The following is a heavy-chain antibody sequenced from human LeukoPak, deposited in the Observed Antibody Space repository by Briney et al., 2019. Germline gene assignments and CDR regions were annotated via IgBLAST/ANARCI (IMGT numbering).Heavy chain of an antibody. J-gene: IGHJ6*02. D-gene: IGHD3-9*01. Sequence: SETLSLTCTVSGGSISSGGYYWSWIRQHPGKGLEWIGYIYYSGSTYYNPSLKSRVTISVDTSKNQFSLKLSSVTAADTAVYYCARGKGEDSYYGILTGYYTSPYGMDVWGQGTTVTVSS. CDR2: IYYSGST. CDR3: ARGKGEDSYYGILTGYYTSPYGMDV. V-gene: IGHV4-31*03. CDR1: GGSISSGGYY.